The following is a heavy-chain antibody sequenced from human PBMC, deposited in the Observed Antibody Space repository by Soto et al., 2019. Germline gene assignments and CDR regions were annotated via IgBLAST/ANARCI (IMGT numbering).Heavy chain of an antibody. CDR2: IFHDGTA. CDR1: GVSISSGNW. V-gene: IGHV4-4*02. Sequence: SETLSLTCAVPGVSISSGNWWTWVRQTPQRGLEYIGEIFHDGTANYYPSFESRVAISVDTSKNQFSLKLTSVTAADTAIYFCARLVYDTRLNYMYFDFWGQGTLVTVSS. CDR3: ARLVYDTRLNYMYFDF. D-gene: IGHD3-10*01. J-gene: IGHJ4*02.